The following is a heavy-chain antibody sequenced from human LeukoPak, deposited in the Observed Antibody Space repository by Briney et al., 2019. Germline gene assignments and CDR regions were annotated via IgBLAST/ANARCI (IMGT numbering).Heavy chain of an antibody. V-gene: IGHV3-30*02. J-gene: IGHJ4*02. CDR1: GFTFSSHV. CDR2: IRYDGSNK. CDR3: AKEVLKEFSPTYYFDY. D-gene: IGHD3-16*02. Sequence: GGSLRLSCAASGFTFSSHVMSWVRQTPGKGLEWVAFIRYDGSNKYYADSVKGRFTISRDNSKNTLYLQMNSLRAEDTAVYYCAKEVLKEFSPTYYFDYWGQGTLVTVSS.